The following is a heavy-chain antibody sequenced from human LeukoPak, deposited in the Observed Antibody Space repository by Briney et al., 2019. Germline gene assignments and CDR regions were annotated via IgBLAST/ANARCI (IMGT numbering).Heavy chain of an antibody. CDR2: VDHTGST. CDR3: ARGRVSSSTWYSTYYYYFYMDV. J-gene: IGHJ6*03. D-gene: IGHD1-1*01. CDR1: DDSITMYY. V-gene: IGHV4-59*01. Sequence: SETLSPTCSVSDDSITMYYWTWIRQPPGKGLEWIGYVDHTGSTNFNPSLNGRVSISRDTTKNLFSLRLRSVTAADTAVYFCARGRVSSSTWYSTYYYYFYMDVWGKGTTVTVSS.